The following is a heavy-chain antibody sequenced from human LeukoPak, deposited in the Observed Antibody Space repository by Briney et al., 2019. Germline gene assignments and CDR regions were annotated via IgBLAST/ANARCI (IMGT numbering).Heavy chain of an antibody. D-gene: IGHD6-13*01. Sequence: ASVKVSCKAPGYTFTGYYMHWVRQAPGQGLEWMGWINPNSGGTNYAQKFQGRVTMTRDTSISTAYMELSRLRSDDTAVYYCARGDSYSRTEDYWGQGTLVTVSS. V-gene: IGHV1-2*02. CDR1: GYTFTGYY. J-gene: IGHJ4*02. CDR2: INPNSGGT. CDR3: ARGDSYSRTEDY.